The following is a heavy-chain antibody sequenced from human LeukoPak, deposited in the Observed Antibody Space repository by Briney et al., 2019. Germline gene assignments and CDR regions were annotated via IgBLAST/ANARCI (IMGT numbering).Heavy chain of an antibody. V-gene: IGHV3-30-3*01. CDR3: AREVRYSSGWFHY. Sequence: PGGSLRLSCAASGFTFSSYAMHWVRQAPGKGLEWVAVISYDGSNKYYADSVKGRFTISRDNSKNTLYLQMNSLRAGDTAVYYCAREVRYSSGWFHYWGQGTLVTVSS. CDR2: ISYDGSNK. D-gene: IGHD6-19*01. CDR1: GFTFSSYA. J-gene: IGHJ4*02.